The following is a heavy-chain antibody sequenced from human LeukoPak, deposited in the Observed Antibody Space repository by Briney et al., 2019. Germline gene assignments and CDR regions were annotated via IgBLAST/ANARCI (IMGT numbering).Heavy chain of an antibody. Sequence: SETLSLTCTVSGGSVSSGGYYWSWIRQHPGKGLEWIGNIYYSGSTYYNPSLKSRVTISVDTSKNQFSLNLSSVPASDTAVYYCARRGGSGRSFDYWGQGILVTVSS. J-gene: IGHJ4*02. CDR3: ARRGGSGRSFDY. CDR2: IYYSGST. CDR1: GGSVSSGGYY. V-gene: IGHV4-39*01. D-gene: IGHD3-10*01.